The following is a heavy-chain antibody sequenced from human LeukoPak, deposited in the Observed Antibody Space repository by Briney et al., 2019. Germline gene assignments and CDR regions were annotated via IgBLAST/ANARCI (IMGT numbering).Heavy chain of an antibody. CDR2: IIPIFGTA. Sequence: SVKVSCKASGGTFSSYAISWVRQAPGQGLEWMGGIIPIFGTANYAQKFQGRVTITTDESTSTAYMELSSLRSEDTAVYYCARGLLSSVWGSYRYLGNDYWGQGTLVTVSS. V-gene: IGHV1-69*05. CDR3: ARGLLSSVWGSYRYLGNDY. J-gene: IGHJ4*02. CDR1: GGTFSSYA. D-gene: IGHD3-16*02.